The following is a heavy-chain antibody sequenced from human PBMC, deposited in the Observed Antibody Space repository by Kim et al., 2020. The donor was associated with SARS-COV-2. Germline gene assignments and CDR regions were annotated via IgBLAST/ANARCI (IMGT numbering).Heavy chain of an antibody. CDR2: IRGSGGTT. CDR1: GFAFSSYA. Sequence: GGSLRLSCAASGFAFSSYAMSWVRQAPGKGLEWVSSIRGSGGTTYLADSVKGRFTISRDNSKNTVFLQMSSLRAEDSAIYFCAKDDERGIAVAGPPPFDNWGQGTLVTVSS. D-gene: IGHD6-19*01. J-gene: IGHJ4*02. V-gene: IGHV3-23*01. CDR3: AKDDERGIAVAGPPPFDN.